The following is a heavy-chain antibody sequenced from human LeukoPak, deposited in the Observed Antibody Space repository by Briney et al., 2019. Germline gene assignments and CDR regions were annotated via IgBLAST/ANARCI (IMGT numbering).Heavy chain of an antibody. Sequence: PGRSLRLSCTASGFTFGDYAMSWVRQAPGKGLEWVGFIRSKAYGGTTEYAASVKGRFTISRDDSKSIAYLQMNSLKTEDTAVYYCIRGPIIGYCSSTSCYDLDYWGQGTLVTVSS. CDR1: GFTFGDYA. D-gene: IGHD2-2*01. CDR2: IRSKAYGGTT. J-gene: IGHJ4*02. CDR3: IRGPIIGYCSSTSCYDLDY. V-gene: IGHV3-49*04.